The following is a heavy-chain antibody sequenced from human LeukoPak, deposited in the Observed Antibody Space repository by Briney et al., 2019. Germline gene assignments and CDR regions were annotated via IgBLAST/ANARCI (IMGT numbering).Heavy chain of an antibody. J-gene: IGHJ4*02. CDR3: ARAGRDGYNGDY. V-gene: IGHV4-59*01. D-gene: IGHD5-24*01. Sequence: SETLSLTCTVSGGSISSYYWSWLRQPPGKGLEWIGYIYYSGSTNYNPSLKSRVTISVDTSKNQFSLKLSSVTAADTAVYYCARAGRDGYNGDYWGQGTLVTVSS. CDR2: IYYSGST. CDR1: GGSISSYY.